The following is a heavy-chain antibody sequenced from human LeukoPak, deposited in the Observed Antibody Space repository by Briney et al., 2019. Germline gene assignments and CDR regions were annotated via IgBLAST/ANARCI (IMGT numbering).Heavy chain of an antibody. Sequence: SETLSLTCTVTGGSISSSSYYWGWIRQPPGKGLEWIGSIYYSGSTYYNPSLKSRVTISVDRSKNQFSLKLSSVTAADTAVYYCARVPPLKVGYMDVWGKGTTVTVSS. CDR2: IYYSGST. D-gene: IGHD4/OR15-4a*01. CDR1: GGSISSSSYY. CDR3: ARVPPLKVGYMDV. J-gene: IGHJ6*03. V-gene: IGHV4-39*07.